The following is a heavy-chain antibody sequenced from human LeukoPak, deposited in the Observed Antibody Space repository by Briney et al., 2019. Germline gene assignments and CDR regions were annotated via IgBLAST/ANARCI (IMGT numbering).Heavy chain of an antibody. J-gene: IGHJ5*02. D-gene: IGHD3-10*01. CDR3: ARGGYYGSGNDFRFDP. CDR1: PGSISTGSYF. Sequence: SETLSLTCTVSPGSISTGSYFWSWIRQPAGKGLEWIGRIYASGTTHYNPSLKSRVTISVETSKNQFSLKLKSVTAADTAVYYCARGGYYGSGNDFRFDPWGQGTLVTVSS. V-gene: IGHV4-61*02. CDR2: IYASGTT.